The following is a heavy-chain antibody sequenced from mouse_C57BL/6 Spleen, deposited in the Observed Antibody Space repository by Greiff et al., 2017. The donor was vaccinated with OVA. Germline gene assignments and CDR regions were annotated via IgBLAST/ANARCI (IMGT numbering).Heavy chain of an antibody. J-gene: IGHJ2*01. Sequence: QVQLKQPGAELVKPGASVKLSCKASGYTFTSYWMQWVKQRPGQGLEWIGEIDPSDSYTNYNQKFKGKATLTVDTSSSTAYMQLSSLTSEDSAVYYCARSLDGYYAFDYWGQGTTLTVSS. D-gene: IGHD2-3*01. CDR2: IDPSDSYT. CDR1: GYTFTSYW. CDR3: ARSLDGYYAFDY. V-gene: IGHV1-50*01.